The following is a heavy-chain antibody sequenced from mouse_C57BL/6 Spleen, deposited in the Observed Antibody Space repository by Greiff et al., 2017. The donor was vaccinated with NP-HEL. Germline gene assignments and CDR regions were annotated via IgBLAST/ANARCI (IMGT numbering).Heavy chain of an antibody. CDR3: ARSHYGSSPFAY. CDR2: ISSGSSTI. V-gene: IGHV5-17*01. J-gene: IGHJ3*01. Sequence: EVQLVESGGGLVKPGGSLKLSCAASGFTFSDYGMHWVRQAPEKGLEWVAYISSGSSTIYYADTVQGRFTISRDNAKNTLFLQMTRLRAEDTAMYYCARSHYGSSPFAYWGQGTLVTVSA. D-gene: IGHD1-1*01. CDR1: GFTFSDYG.